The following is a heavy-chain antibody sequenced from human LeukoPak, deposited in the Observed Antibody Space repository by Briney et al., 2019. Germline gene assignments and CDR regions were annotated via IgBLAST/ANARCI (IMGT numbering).Heavy chain of an antibody. V-gene: IGHV1-69*13. CDR3: ARDGYSYGNVDY. J-gene: IGHJ4*02. CDR1: GGTFSNYA. Sequence: SVTVSCKASGGTFSNYAISWVRQAPGQGLEWMGGIIPIFGTANYAQKFQGRVTITADESTSTAYMELSSLRSEDTAVYYCARDGYSYGNVDYWGQGTLVTVSS. CDR2: IIPIFGTA. D-gene: IGHD5-18*01.